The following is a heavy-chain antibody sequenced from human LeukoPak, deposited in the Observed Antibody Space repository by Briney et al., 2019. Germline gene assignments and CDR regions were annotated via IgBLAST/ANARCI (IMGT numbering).Heavy chain of an antibody. CDR1: GGSISSYY. J-gene: IGHJ4*02. Sequence: SETLSLTCTASGGSISSYYWSWIRQPPGKGLEWIGYIYYSGSTNYNPSLKSRVTISVDTSKNQFSLKLSSVTAADTAVYYCASTYYDFWSGYLVFDYWGQGTLVTVSS. D-gene: IGHD3-3*01. CDR2: IYYSGST. CDR3: ASTYYDFWSGYLVFDY. V-gene: IGHV4-59*01.